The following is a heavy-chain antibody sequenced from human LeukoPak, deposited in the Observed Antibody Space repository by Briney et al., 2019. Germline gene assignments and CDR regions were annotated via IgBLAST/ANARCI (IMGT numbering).Heavy chain of an antibody. CDR1: GYTFISFG. CDR3: VRDLNSAARSFFDY. CDR2: ISVYTGNT. D-gene: IGHD6-6*01. J-gene: IGHJ4*02. V-gene: IGHV1-18*01. Sequence: ASVKVSCKASGYTFISFGFSWVRQAPGQGPEWMGWISVYTGNTNYAQRFQGRVTMTTDTSTSTAYMELRTLRSDDTAVYYCVRDLNSAARSFFDYWSPGTLVTVSS.